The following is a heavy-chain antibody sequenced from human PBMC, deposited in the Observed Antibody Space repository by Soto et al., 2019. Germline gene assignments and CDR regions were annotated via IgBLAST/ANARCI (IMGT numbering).Heavy chain of an antibody. CDR3: ARAGKYYSGSGSLYYYGMDV. D-gene: IGHD3-10*01. J-gene: IGHJ6*02. Sequence: QVQLVQSGAEVKKPGASVKVSCKASGYTFTSYGVSWVRQAPGQGLEWMGRISGYTGNTNYAQKLQGRVTMTTDTSTSTAYMELRSLISDDTAVYYCARAGKYYSGSGSLYYYGMDVWGQGIKVTVSS. CDR1: GYTFTSYG. V-gene: IGHV1-18*04. CDR2: ISGYTGNT.